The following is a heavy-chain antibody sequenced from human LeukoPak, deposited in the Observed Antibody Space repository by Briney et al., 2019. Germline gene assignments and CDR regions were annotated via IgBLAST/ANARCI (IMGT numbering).Heavy chain of an antibody. J-gene: IGHJ6*02. CDR3: AKVAVAGTRYYYYGMDV. CDR2: ISGSGGST. V-gene: IGHV3-23*01. Sequence: GGSLRLSCAASGFTFSSYAMSWVRQAPGKGLEWVSAISGSGGSTYYADSVKGRFTISRDNSKNTLYLQVNSLRAEDTAVYYCAKVAVAGTRYYYYGMDVWGQGTTVTVSS. CDR1: GFTFSSYA. D-gene: IGHD6-19*01.